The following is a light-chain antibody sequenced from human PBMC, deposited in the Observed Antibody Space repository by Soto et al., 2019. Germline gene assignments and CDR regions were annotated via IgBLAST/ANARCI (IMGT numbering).Light chain of an antibody. J-gene: IGKJ5*01. CDR2: RTS. Sequence: IVMTQSPATLSVSPGERATLSCRASQSISSNLAWYQQKPGQAPRLLMFRTSSRATGFPARFSGSGSGTEFNLTISSLQSEDFGVYYCQQRSNWPPITFGQGTRLEIK. V-gene: IGKV3-15*01. CDR3: QQRSNWPPIT. CDR1: QSISSN.